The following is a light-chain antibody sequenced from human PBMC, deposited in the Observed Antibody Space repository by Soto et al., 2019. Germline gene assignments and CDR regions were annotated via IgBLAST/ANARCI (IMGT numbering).Light chain of an antibody. CDR2: ANN. Sequence: QSVLTQPPSASGTPGQRVTISCSGSSSNIGSETVNWYQQVPRTAPKLLIYANNQRPPGVPDRLSGSNSGTSASLAIGGLQGEDEADYDYAAWDDSLKGWVFGGGTKLTVL. J-gene: IGLJ3*02. V-gene: IGLV1-44*01. CDR3: AAWDDSLKGWV. CDR1: SSNIGSET.